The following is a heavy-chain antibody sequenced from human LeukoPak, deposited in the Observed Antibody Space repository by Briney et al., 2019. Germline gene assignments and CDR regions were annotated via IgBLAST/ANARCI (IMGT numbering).Heavy chain of an antibody. J-gene: IGHJ4*02. CDR2: ISSSESTK. CDR3: ARDQGSSSGRFDY. D-gene: IGHD2-2*01. Sequence: PGGSLRLSCAASGFSFSSYEMNWVRQAPGKGLEWISYISSSESTKYNADSVKGRFTISRDTAKNPLYLQMNSLTAEDTAVYYCARDQGSSSGRFDYWGQGTLVTVSS. V-gene: IGHV3-48*03. CDR1: GFSFSSYE.